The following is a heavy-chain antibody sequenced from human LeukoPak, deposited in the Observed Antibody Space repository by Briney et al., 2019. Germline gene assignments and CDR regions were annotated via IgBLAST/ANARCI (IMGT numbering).Heavy chain of an antibody. CDR1: GFTFSSYG. CDR2: IWYDGSNK. CDR3: ARDGTTVTTYGMDV. J-gene: IGHJ6*02. D-gene: IGHD4-17*01. Sequence: GRSLRLSCAASGFTFSSYGMHWVRQAPGKGLEWVAVIWYDGSNKYYADSVKGRFTISRDNSKNTLYVQMNSLRAEDTAVYYCARDGTTVTTYGMDVWGQGTTVTVSS. V-gene: IGHV3-33*01.